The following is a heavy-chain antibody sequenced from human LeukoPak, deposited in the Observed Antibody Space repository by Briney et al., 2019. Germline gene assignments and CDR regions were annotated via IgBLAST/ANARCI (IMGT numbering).Heavy chain of an antibody. CDR3: ARVRGSYPC. D-gene: IGHD1-26*01. Sequence: GASVKVSCKASGYTFTDYLIHWVRQAPGQGFEWMGWINAGNGDTRYSEKFQGRVTFTRDTSASTAYMDLSSLRCEDTAVYYCARVRGSYPCWGQGTLVTVSS. J-gene: IGHJ4*02. CDR1: GYTFTDYL. CDR2: INAGNGDT. V-gene: IGHV1-3*01.